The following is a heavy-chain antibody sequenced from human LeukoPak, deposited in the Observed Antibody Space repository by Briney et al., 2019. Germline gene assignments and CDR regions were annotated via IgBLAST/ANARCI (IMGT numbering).Heavy chain of an antibody. CDR1: GFTFSSYA. Sequence: QPGGSLRLSCAASGFTFSSYAMSWVRQAPGKGLEWVSAISGSGGSTYYADSVKGRFTISRDNSKNTLYLQMNSLRAEDTAVYYCAKVSGYSYGLTAPLDYWGQGTLVTVSS. CDR2: ISGSGGST. D-gene: IGHD5-18*01. J-gene: IGHJ4*02. CDR3: AKVSGYSYGLTAPLDY. V-gene: IGHV3-23*01.